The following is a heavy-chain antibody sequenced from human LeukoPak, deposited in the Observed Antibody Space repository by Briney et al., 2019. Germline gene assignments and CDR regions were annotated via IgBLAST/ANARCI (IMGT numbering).Heavy chain of an antibody. CDR2: IYYSGST. V-gene: IGHV4-39*01. CDR1: SGSISGSSYF. D-gene: IGHD5-18*01. Sequence: SETLSLTCTVSSGSISGSSYFWGWIRQPPGKGLEWIGSIYYSGSTYYNPSLKSRVTISVDTSKNQFSLKLSSVTAADTAVYYCASGGYSYGYRLWFDPWGQGTLVTVSS. J-gene: IGHJ5*02. CDR3: ASGGYSYGYRLWFDP.